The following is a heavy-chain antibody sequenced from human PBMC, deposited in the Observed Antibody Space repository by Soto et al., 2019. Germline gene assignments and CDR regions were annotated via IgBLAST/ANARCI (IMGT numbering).Heavy chain of an antibody. CDR1: GYTFTSYG. Sequence: ASVKVSCKASGYTFTSYGISWVRQAPGQGLEWVGWISAYNGNTNYAQKFQGRVTITADESTSTAYMELSSLRSEDTAVYYCARDPLIFGASGQPSKYFQHWGQGTLVTVSS. CDR3: ARDPLIFGASGQPSKYFQH. J-gene: IGHJ1*01. V-gene: IGHV1-18*01. CDR2: ISAYNGNT. D-gene: IGHD3-3*01.